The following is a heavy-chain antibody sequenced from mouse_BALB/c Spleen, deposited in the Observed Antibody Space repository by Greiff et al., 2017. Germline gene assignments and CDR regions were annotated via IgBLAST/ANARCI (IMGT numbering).Heavy chain of an antibody. J-gene: IGHJ4*01. D-gene: IGHD2-3*01. CDR2: INPSTGYT. CDR3: ARSYDGYYGDY. V-gene: IGHV1-7*01. CDR1: GYTFTSYW. Sequence: QVQLKESGAELVKPGASVKLSCKASGYTFTSYWMHWVKQRPGQGLEWIGYINPSTGYTEYNQKFKDKATLTADKSSSTAYMQLSSLTSEDSAVYYCARSYDGYYGDYWGQGTSVTVSS.